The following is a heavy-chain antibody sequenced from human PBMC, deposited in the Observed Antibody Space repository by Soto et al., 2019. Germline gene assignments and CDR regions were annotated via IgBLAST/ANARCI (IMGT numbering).Heavy chain of an antibody. D-gene: IGHD3-3*01. CDR3: ARHAYDFWSGHPNPRYYYGMDV. CDR1: GYSFTSYW. J-gene: IGHJ6*02. CDR2: IYPGDSNT. Sequence: EVQLVQSGAEVKKPGESLKISCKGSGYSFTSYWIGWVRQMPGKGLEWMGIIYPGDSNTRYSPSLQGQVTISVDKSISTAYLQWSSLKATDTAMYYCARHAYDFWSGHPNPRYYYGMDVWGQGTTVPVSS. V-gene: IGHV5-51*01.